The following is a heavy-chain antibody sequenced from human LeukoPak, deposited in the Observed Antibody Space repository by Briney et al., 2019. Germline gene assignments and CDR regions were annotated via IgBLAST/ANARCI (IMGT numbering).Heavy chain of an antibody. D-gene: IGHD6-13*01. CDR2: IYYSGST. Sequence: SETLSLTCTVSGGSISSYYWSWIRQPPGKGLEWIGYIYYSGSTNYNPSLKSRVTISVDTSKNQFSLKLSSVTAADTAVYYCARSCSSSWYQTSTYYYYYGMDVWGQGTTVTVSS. V-gene: IGHV4-59*08. CDR3: ARSCSSSWYQTSTYYYYYGMDV. CDR1: GGSISSYY. J-gene: IGHJ6*02.